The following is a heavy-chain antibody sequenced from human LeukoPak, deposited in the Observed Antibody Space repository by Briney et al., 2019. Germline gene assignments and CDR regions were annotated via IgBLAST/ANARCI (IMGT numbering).Heavy chain of an antibody. CDR3: AKLYTSGWIDY. D-gene: IGHD6-19*01. J-gene: IGHJ4*02. CDR1: GFTLSMYD. V-gene: IGHV3-30*02. CDR2: IHSDGSKK. Sequence: GGSLRLSCAAYGFTLSMYDMHWVRQAPGKGLEWVAFIHSDGSKKYYADSVKGRFTISRDNSKNTLYLQMNSLKTEDTALYYCAKLYTSGWIDYWGQGTLVTVSS.